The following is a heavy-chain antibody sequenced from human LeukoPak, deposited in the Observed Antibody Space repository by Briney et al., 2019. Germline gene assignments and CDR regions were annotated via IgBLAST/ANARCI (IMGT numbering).Heavy chain of an antibody. CDR3: AQGGYSYGFDY. V-gene: IGHV3-30*02. D-gene: IGHD5-18*01. Sequence: GGSLRLSCAASGFTFSSYGMHWVRQAPGKGLEWVAVIWYDGSNKYYADSVKGRFTISRDNSKNTLYLQMNSLRAEDTAVYYCAQGGYSYGFDYWGQGTLVTVSS. CDR2: IWYDGSNK. J-gene: IGHJ4*02. CDR1: GFTFSSYG.